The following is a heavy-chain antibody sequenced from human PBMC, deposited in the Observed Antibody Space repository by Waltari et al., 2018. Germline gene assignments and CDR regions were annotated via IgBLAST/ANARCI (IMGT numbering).Heavy chain of an antibody. J-gene: IGHJ4*02. CDR2: FDPEDGET. CDR3: ATDIRLSGSSGYSLPSDY. Sequence: QVQLVQSGAEVKKPGASVKVSCKVSGYPLTELSMPWVRQAPGKGLEWMGGFDPEDGETIYAQKFQGRVTMTEDTSTDTAYMELSSLRSEDTAVYYCATDIRLSGSSGYSLPSDYWGQGTLVTVSS. CDR1: GYPLTELS. D-gene: IGHD3-22*01. V-gene: IGHV1-24*01.